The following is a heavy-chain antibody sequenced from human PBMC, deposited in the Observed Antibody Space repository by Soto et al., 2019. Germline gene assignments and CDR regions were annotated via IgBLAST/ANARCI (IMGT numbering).Heavy chain of an antibody. CDR3: AREGASGSHIGY. D-gene: IGHD3-22*01. CDR1: GGTVSSYA. Sequence: QVQLVQSGAEVKKPGSSVKVSCKASGGTVSSYAISWVQQAPGQGLEWMGGIIPIFGTANYAQKFQGRVTITADESTSTAYMELSSLRSEDTAVYYCAREGASGSHIGYWGQGTLVTVSS. J-gene: IGHJ4*02. V-gene: IGHV1-69*01. CDR2: IIPIFGTA.